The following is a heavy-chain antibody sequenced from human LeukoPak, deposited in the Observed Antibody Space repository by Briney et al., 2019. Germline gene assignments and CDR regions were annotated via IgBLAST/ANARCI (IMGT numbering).Heavy chain of an antibody. D-gene: IGHD6-13*01. Sequence: GRSLRLSCAASGFTFSSYAMHWVRQAPGKGLEWVAVVSYDGSNKYYADSVKGRFTISRDNSKNTLYLQMNSLRAEDAAVYYCASSSYSSSSFDYWGQGTLVTVSS. CDR1: GFTFSSYA. CDR3: ASSSYSSSSFDY. V-gene: IGHV3-30-3*01. J-gene: IGHJ4*02. CDR2: VSYDGSNK.